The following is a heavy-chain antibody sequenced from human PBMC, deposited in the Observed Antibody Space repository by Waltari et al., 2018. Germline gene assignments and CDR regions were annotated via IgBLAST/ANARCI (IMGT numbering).Heavy chain of an antibody. J-gene: IGHJ4*02. Sequence: EVQVLESGGGLVQPGGSLRLSCAASGFTFTNYAMSWVRQAPGKGLEWVSVIYSGGSTTYHAESVRGRFTISRDNSENTLYLQMNSLRVADTAVYYCARAYGGSFGHFDYWGRGTLVTVSS. V-gene: IGHV3-23*03. CDR3: ARAYGGSFGHFDY. D-gene: IGHD2-15*01. CDR2: IYSGGSTT. CDR1: GFTFTNYA.